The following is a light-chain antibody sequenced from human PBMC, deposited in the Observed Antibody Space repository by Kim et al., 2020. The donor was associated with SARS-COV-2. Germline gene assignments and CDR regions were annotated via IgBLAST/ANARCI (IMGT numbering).Light chain of an antibody. CDR2: EVS. Sequence: QSALTQPASVSGSPGQSITISCTGTSSDVGGYKYVSWYQQHPGKAPRVVIYEVSERPSGVSHRFSGSKSGNTASLTISGLQAEDEADYYCSSYTSSSPLIFGGGTQLTVL. J-gene: IGLJ2*01. CDR3: SSYTSSSPLI. CDR1: SSDVGGYKY. V-gene: IGLV2-14*03.